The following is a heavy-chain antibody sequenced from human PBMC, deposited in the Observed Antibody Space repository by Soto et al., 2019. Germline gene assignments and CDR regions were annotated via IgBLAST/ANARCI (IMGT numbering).Heavy chain of an antibody. D-gene: IGHD6-13*01. CDR3: AKGGGGAFIAAAGTANWFAP. CDR2: ITWNGGRT. V-gene: IGHV3-9*01. Sequence: EVHLVESGGGLAQPGRSLRLSCAASGFTFDDFAMYWVRQAPGKGLEWVSVITWNGGRTAYADSVKGRFTTSRDNATNSRSLQMDSLRPEDTAFYYCAKGGGGAFIAAAGTANWFAPWGQGTLATVSS. CDR1: GFTFDDFA. J-gene: IGHJ5*02.